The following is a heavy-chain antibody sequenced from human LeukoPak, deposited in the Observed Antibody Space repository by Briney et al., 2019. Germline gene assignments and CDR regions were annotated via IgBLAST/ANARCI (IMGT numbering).Heavy chain of an antibody. CDR2: ISWNSGSI. J-gene: IGHJ4*02. Sequence: GRSLRLSCAASGFTFDDYAMHWVRQAPGKGLEWVSGISWNSGSIGYADSVKGRFTISRDNARNSLYLQMNSLRAEDTALYYCAKDTSYDILTGFIDHWGQGTPVTVSS. CDR3: AKDTSYDILTGFIDH. D-gene: IGHD3-9*01. V-gene: IGHV3-9*01. CDR1: GFTFDDYA.